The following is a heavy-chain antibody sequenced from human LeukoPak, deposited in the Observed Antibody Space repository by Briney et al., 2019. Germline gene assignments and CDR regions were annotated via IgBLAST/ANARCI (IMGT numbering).Heavy chain of an antibody. CDR1: GGSISSSSYY. J-gene: IGHJ2*01. CDR2: IYYSGST. CDR3: ARDRLAMVTLASRNWYFDL. Sequence: PSETLSLTCTVSGGSISSSSYYWGWIRQPPGKGLEWIGSIYYSGSTNYNPSLKSRVTISVDTSKNQFSLKLSSVTAADTAVYYCARDRLAMVTLASRNWYFDLWGRGTLVTVSS. V-gene: IGHV4-39*07. D-gene: IGHD5-18*01.